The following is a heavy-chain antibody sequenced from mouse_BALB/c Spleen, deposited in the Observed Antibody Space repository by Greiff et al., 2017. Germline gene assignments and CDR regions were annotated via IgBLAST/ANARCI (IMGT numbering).Heavy chain of an antibody. Sequence: VMLVESGPGLVQPSQSLSITCTVSGFSLTSSGVHWVRQSPGKGLEWLGVIWSGGSTDYNAAFISRLSISKDNSKSQVFFKMNSLQANDTAIYYCARRGMITPWFAYWGQGTLVTVSA. J-gene: IGHJ3*01. D-gene: IGHD2-4*01. CDR1: GFSLTSSG. CDR2: IWSGGST. V-gene: IGHV2-2*02. CDR3: ARRGMITPWFAY.